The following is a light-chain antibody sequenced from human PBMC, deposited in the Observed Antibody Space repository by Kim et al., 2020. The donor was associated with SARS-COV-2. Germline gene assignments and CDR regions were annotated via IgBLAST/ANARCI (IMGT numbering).Light chain of an antibody. J-gene: IGKJ1*01. CDR2: AAS. CDR3: QQSDSTPWT. CDR1: QSISSY. Sequence: DIQMTQSPSSLSASVGARVTITCRASQSISSYLNWYQQKPGKAPKLLIYAASSLQSGVPSRFSGSGSGTDFTLTISSLQPEDFATYYCQQSDSTPWTCGQGTKVDIK. V-gene: IGKV1-39*01.